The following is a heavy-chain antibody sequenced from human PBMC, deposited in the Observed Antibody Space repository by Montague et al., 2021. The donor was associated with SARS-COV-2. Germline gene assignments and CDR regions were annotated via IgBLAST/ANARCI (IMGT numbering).Heavy chain of an antibody. V-gene: IGHV4-34*01. CDR3: ARGADYDFWSGYLRYNWFDP. D-gene: IGHD3-3*01. Sequence: SETLSLTCAVYGGSFSGYYCAWIRQTPGKGLEWIGEINHSGNTNYNPSLKSRLTISVDTSKKQFSLKLSSVTAADTAVYYCARGADYDFWSGYLRYNWFDPWGLGTTVTISS. CDR2: INHSGNT. J-gene: IGHJ5*01. CDR1: GGSFSGYY.